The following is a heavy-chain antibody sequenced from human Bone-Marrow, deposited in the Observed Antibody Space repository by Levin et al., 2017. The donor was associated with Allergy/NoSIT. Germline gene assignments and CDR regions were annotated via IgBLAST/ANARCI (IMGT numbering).Heavy chain of an antibody. V-gene: IGHV3-15*01. CDR1: GLTFSDAW. Sequence: KSGGSLRLSCAVSGLTFSDAWMSWVRQAPGKGLEWVGRVKNKGGGTADYAAPVQGRFTISRDESKNMVYLQMNRLKTEDTAMYFCSHEGTTWVLGRLGSWGQGTLVIVSS. CDR2: VKNKGGGTA. D-gene: IGHD4-17*01. CDR3: SHEGTTWVLGRLGS. J-gene: IGHJ5*02.